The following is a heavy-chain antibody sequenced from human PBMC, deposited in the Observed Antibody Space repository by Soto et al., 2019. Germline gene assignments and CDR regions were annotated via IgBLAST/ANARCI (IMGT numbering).Heavy chain of an antibody. D-gene: IGHD3-22*01. CDR1: GFTFRNYW. Sequence: RWSLRLSCSASGFTFRNYWMNWFRQAPGKGLEWVANIKQDGSEKNYVDSVKGRFTISRDNAKNSLYLQMNSLSAEDTAVFYCAKDGPDDSSGYFSFEYWGQGTLVTVSS. CDR2: IKQDGSEK. CDR3: AKDGPDDSSGYFSFEY. J-gene: IGHJ4*02. V-gene: IGHV3-7*03.